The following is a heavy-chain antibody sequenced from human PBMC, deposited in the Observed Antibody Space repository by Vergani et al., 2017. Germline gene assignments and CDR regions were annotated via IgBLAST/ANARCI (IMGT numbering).Heavy chain of an antibody. J-gene: IGHJ5*02. D-gene: IGHD5-18*01. CDR3: ARQFWGGGGYRCDR. Sequence: QLQLQESGPGLLKPSETLSLTCSVSGTSISGSSDYWGWIRQPPGKGLEWIGSIFYTGTSYYNPSLESRATNSVDTSKNQFSLKLKSVTAADTAVYYCARQFWGGGGYRCDRWGQGTLVTVSS. CDR2: IFYTGTS. V-gene: IGHV4-39*01. CDR1: GTSISGSSDY.